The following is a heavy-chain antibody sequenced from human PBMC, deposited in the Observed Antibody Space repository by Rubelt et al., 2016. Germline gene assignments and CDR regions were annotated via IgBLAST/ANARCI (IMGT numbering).Heavy chain of an antibody. J-gene: IGHJ4*02. CDR1: GYTFTSYA. CDR3: ARYYYDSSGYVYFDY. V-gene: IGHV1-3*01. CDR2: INAGNGNT. Sequence: QVQLVQSGAEVKKPGASVKVSCKASGYTFTSYAMHWVRQAPGQRLEWMGWINAGNGNTKYSQKFQGRVTITRDTSASTAYMELSRLRSEDTAVYYCARYYYDSSGYVYFDYWGQGTLVTVSS. D-gene: IGHD3-22*01.